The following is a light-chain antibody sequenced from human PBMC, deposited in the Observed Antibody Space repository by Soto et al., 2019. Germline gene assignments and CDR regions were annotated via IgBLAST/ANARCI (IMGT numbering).Light chain of an antibody. Sequence: EIVMTQSPATLSVSPGERATLSCRASQSVSRNLAWYQQKPGQAPRLLIYGASTRATGIPARFSGSRSGTEFTLTISSLQSEDFAVYYCHQYNNWPPTFGQGTRLEI. CDR3: HQYNNWPPT. V-gene: IGKV3-15*01. J-gene: IGKJ5*01. CDR2: GAS. CDR1: QSVSRN.